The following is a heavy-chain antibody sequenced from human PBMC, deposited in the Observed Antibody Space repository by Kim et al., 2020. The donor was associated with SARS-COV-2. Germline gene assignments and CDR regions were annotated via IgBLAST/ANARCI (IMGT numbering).Heavy chain of an antibody. V-gene: IGHV3-33*01. J-gene: IGHJ6*02. Sequence: GRSLRLSCAASGFTFSSYGMHWVRQAPGKGLEWVAVIWYDGSNKYYADSVKGRFTISRDNSKNTLYLQMNSLRAEDTAVYYCARDQGIYDYVWGSYRTPYYYGMDVWGQGTTVTVSS. CDR3: ARDQGIYDYVWGSYRTPYYYGMDV. D-gene: IGHD3-16*02. CDR1: GFTFSSYG. CDR2: IWYDGSNK.